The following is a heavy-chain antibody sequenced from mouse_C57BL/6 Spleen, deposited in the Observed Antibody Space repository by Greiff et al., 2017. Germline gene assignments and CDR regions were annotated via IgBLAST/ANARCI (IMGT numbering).Heavy chain of an antibody. J-gene: IGHJ2*01. CDR2: IDSEDGAT. D-gene: IGHD2-1*01. Sequence: VQLQQSGAELVKPGASVKLSCTASGFNINDYDMHWVKQRTEKGLEWIGRIDSEDGATKYAPKFQGRATITADTSSNTAYLQLSSLTSEDTAVYYCDYGNTYFDYWGQGTTLTVSS. CDR3: DYGNTYFDY. V-gene: IGHV14-2*01. CDR1: GFNINDYD.